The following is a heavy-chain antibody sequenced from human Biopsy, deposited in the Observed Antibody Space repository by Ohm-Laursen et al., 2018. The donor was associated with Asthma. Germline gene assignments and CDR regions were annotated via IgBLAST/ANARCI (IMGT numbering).Heavy chain of an antibody. J-gene: IGHJ4*02. CDR2: IYRNGGT. CDR3: ARGWNCGGDCYSLDS. Sequence: TLSLTCAVSGDSIDSGDYSWTWIRQSPGVGLEWIGYIYRNGGTYYNPPLKNRVTISIDRSKNQFSLRLRSVTAADTAVYYCARGWNCGGDCYSLDSWGQGTLVTVSS. D-gene: IGHD2-21*02. CDR1: GDSIDSGDYS. V-gene: IGHV4-30-2*06.